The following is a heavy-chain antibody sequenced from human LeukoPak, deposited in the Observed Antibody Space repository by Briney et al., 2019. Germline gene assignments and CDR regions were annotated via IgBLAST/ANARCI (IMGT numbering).Heavy chain of an antibody. D-gene: IGHD3-9*01. CDR2: INTNTGNP. Sequence: ASVKVSCKASGYTFTSYAMNWVRQAPGQGLEWMGWINTNTGNPTYAQGFTGRFVFSLDTSVSTAYLQISSLKAEDTAVYYCARSLYDILTGYYKGGDYWGQGTLVTVSS. J-gene: IGHJ4*02. V-gene: IGHV7-4-1*02. CDR3: ARSLYDILTGYYKGGDY. CDR1: GYTFTSYA.